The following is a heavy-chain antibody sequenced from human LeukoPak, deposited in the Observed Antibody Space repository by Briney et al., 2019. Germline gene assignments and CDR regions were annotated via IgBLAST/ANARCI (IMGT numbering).Heavy chain of an antibody. V-gene: IGHV4-4*07. CDR1: GGSISSYY. Sequence: KPSETLSLTCTVSGGSISSYYWSWIRQPAGKGLEWIGRIYSSGSTNYTPSLKSRVTMSVDTSKNQFSLKLSSVTAADTAVYYCARGFGAGNYYYGWFDPWGQGTLVSVSS. J-gene: IGHJ5*02. CDR3: ARGFGAGNYYYGWFDP. CDR2: IYSSGST. D-gene: IGHD3-10*01.